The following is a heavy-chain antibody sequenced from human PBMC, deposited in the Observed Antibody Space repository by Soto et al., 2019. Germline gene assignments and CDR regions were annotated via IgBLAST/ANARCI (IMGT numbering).Heavy chain of an antibody. CDR1: GGSISSSSYY. V-gene: IGHV4-39*02. CDR2: IYYSGST. D-gene: IGHD6-19*01. J-gene: IGHJ4*02. CDR3: AREVIAVAGRLDY. Sequence: SETLSLTCTVSGGSISSSSYYWGWIRQPPGKGLEWIGSIYYSGSTYYNPSLKSRVTISVDTSKNQFSLKLSSVTAADTAVYYCAREVIAVAGRLDYWGQGTLVTVSS.